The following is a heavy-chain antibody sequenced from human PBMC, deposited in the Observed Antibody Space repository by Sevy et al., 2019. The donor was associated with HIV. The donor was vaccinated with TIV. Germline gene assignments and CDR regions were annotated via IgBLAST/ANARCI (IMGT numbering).Heavy chain of an antibody. CDR3: ARDALGARGVILYYYYYGMDV. J-gene: IGHJ6*02. V-gene: IGHV1-2*02. CDR1: GYTFTGYY. D-gene: IGHD3-10*01. CDR2: INPNSGGT. Sequence: ASVKVSCKASGYTFTGYYMHWVRQAPGQGLEWMGWINPNSGGTNYAQKFQGRVTMTRDTSIRTAYMELSRLRSDDTAVYYCARDALGARGVILYYYYYGMDVWGQGTTVTVSS.